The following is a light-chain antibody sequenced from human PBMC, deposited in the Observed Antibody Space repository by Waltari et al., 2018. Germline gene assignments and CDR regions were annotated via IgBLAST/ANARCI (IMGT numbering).Light chain of an antibody. V-gene: IGKV3-11*01. Sequence: EIVLTQSPATLSLSPGERATLSCRASESIGRYLAWYQQKPGQAPRLLIYDASNRATGIPVRFTGSGSGTDFTLAINSLETDDFALYYCQHRSNWPAFGQGTRLEIK. CDR2: DAS. CDR1: ESIGRY. CDR3: QHRSNWPA. J-gene: IGKJ5*01.